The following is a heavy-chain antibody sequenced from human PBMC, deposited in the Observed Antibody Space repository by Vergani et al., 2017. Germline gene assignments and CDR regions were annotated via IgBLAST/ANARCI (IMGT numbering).Heavy chain of an antibody. D-gene: IGHD3-10*01. CDR2: IPYDGSNK. CDR1: GFTFSSYA. Sequence: QVQLVESGGGVVQPGRSLRLSCAASGFTFSSYAMHWVRQAPGKGLEWVAVIPYDGSNKYYADSVKGRFTISRDNSKNTLYLQMNSLRAEDTAVYYCARGGRFESPSRNYYYYMDVWGKGTTVTVSS. J-gene: IGHJ6*03. CDR3: ARGGRFESPSRNYYYYMDV. V-gene: IGHV3-30-3*01.